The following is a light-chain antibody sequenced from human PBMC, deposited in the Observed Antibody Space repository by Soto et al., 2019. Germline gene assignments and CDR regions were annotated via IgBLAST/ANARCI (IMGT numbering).Light chain of an antibody. CDR3: QSYDSSIYV. CDR1: SSNIGAGYD. V-gene: IGLV1-40*01. J-gene: IGLJ1*01. Sequence: SVLPQPPSVSVAPGQRVTISCTGSSSNIGAGYDVHWYQQLPGTAPKLLIYGNSNRPSGVPDRFSGSKSGTSASLAITGLQAEDEADYYCQSYDSSIYVFGTGTKVTVL. CDR2: GNS.